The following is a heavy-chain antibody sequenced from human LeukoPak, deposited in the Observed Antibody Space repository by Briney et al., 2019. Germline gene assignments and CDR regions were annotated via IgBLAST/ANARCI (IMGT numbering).Heavy chain of an antibody. V-gene: IGHV4-34*01. D-gene: IGHD4-23*01. J-gene: IGHJ4*02. Sequence: SETLSLTCVVYGGSFSGYYWSWIRQPPGEALEWIGEINHSGSTNYSPSLKRRVTISIDTSKKQFSLRLSSVTAADTAVYYCARGSPVDYGGKFRFFDYWGQGTLVTVSS. CDR1: GGSFSGYY. CDR2: INHSGST. CDR3: ARGSPVDYGGKFRFFDY.